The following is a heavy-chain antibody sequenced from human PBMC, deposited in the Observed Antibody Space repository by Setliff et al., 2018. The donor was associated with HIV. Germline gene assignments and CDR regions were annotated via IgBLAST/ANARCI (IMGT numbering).Heavy chain of an antibody. D-gene: IGHD5-12*01. V-gene: IGHV4-39*07. CDR2: IYYSGST. CDR3: ARRVRGSGYDN. CDR1: GGSISSGTYY. J-gene: IGHJ4*02. Sequence: SETLSLTCTVSGGSISSGTYYWGWIRQPPGKGLEWIGSIYYSGSTNYNPSLKSRVTISVDTSKNQFSLKLSSVTAADTAVYYCARRVRGSGYDNWGQGTLVTVSS.